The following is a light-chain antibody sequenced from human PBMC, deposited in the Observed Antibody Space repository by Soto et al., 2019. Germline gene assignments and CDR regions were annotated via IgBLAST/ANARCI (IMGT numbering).Light chain of an antibody. CDR2: SNN. J-gene: IGLJ3*02. Sequence: QSVLTQPHSASGTPGQRVTISCSGSSSNIGSNTVNWYQQLPGTAPKLLIYSNNQRPSGLPDRFSGSKSGTSASLAISGLQSEDEADYYCAAWDASLNGWVFGGGTKLTVL. CDR3: AAWDASLNGWV. CDR1: SSNIGSNT. V-gene: IGLV1-44*01.